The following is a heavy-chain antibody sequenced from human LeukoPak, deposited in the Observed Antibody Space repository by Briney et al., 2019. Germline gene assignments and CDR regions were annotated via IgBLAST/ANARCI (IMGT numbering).Heavy chain of an antibody. D-gene: IGHD5-12*01. Sequence: PGGSLRLSCAASGFTFSSYGMHWVRQAPGKRLEWVAVIWYDGSNKYYADSVKGRFTISRDNSKNTLYLQMNSLRAEDTAVYYCARGGGYDSWDYYGMDVWGQGTTVTVSS. CDR3: ARGGGYDSWDYYGMDV. V-gene: IGHV3-33*08. J-gene: IGHJ6*02. CDR2: IWYDGSNK. CDR1: GFTFSSYG.